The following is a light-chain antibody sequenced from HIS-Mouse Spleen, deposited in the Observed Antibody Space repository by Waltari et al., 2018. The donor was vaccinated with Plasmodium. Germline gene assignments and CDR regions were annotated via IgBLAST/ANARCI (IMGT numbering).Light chain of an antibody. J-gene: IGLJ3*02. CDR1: SDITVGSYN. CDR2: YYSDSDK. V-gene: IGLV5-37*01. CDR3: MIWPSNASGV. Sequence: QPVLTQPPSSSASPGESARLTCPLPSDITVGSYNIYWYQQKQGSPPRYLLYYYSDSDKGQGSGVPSRFSGSKDASANTGILLISGLQSEDEADYYCMIWPSNASGVFGGGTKLTVL.